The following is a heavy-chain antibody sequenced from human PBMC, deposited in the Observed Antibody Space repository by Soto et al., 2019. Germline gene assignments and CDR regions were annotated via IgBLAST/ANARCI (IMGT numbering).Heavy chain of an antibody. CDR2: IIPIFGTA. J-gene: IGHJ6*02. V-gene: IGHV1-69*14. CDR3: ASPTMDYYYYYGMDV. CDR1: GGTFRSYA. Sequence: QVQLVQSGAEVKKPGSSVKVSCKASGGTFRSYAISWVRQAPGQGLEWMGGIIPIFGTANYAQKFQGRVTITADKSTSTDYMELSSLRSDDTDVYYCASPTMDYYYYYGMDVWGQGTTVTVSS. D-gene: IGHD3-10*01.